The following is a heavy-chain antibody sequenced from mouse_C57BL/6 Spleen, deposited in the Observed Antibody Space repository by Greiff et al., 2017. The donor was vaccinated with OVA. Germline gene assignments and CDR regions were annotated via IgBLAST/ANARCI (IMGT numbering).Heavy chain of an antibody. D-gene: IGHD4-1*01. CDR1: GYTFTSYW. V-gene: IGHV1-69*01. Sequence: QVQLQQPGAELVMPGASVKLSCKASGYTFTSYWMHWVKQRPGQGLEWIGEIDPSDSYTNYNQKFKGKSTLTVDKSSSTAYMQLSSLTSEDSAVYYCARGGKLEAMDYWGQGTSVTVAS. CDR2: IDPSDSYT. J-gene: IGHJ4*01. CDR3: ARGGKLEAMDY.